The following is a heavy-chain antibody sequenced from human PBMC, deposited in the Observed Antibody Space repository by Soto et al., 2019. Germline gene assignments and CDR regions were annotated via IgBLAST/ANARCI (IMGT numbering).Heavy chain of an antibody. CDR2: VYSTGST. V-gene: IGHV4-59*01. Sequence: SETLSLTCTVSGGSIKNYFWSWIRQSPGKGLEWMGYVYSTGSTHYNPSLKSRLTMSVDTSKSHFSLRLTSVTTADTATYYCARADRFSVSISSQDLWGQGILVTVSS. CDR1: GGSIKNYF. CDR3: ARADRFSVSISSQDL. D-gene: IGHD1-26*01. J-gene: IGHJ4*02.